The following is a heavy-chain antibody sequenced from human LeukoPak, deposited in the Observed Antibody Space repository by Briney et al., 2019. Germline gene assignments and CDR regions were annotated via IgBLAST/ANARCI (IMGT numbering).Heavy chain of an antibody. J-gene: IGHJ6*02. V-gene: IGHV1-2*02. CDR3: AGDLRHYGYGMDV. Sequence: GASVKASCKASGYTFTRYYMHWVRQAPGQGRECRGWINPSSGGTKYAQKLQGRVTMARDTSISTDCMEQSRLLSDDTAAYYCAGDLRHYGYGMDVWGQGTTVTVSS. D-gene: IGHD4-17*01. CDR2: INPSSGGT. CDR1: GYTFTRYY.